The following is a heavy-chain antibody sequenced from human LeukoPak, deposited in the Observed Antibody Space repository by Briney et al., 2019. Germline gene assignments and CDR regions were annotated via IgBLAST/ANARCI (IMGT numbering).Heavy chain of an antibody. D-gene: IGHD3-22*01. V-gene: IGHV4-34*01. CDR1: GGSFSVYY. J-gene: IGHJ4*02. Sequence: PSETLSLTCAVYGGSFSVYYWSWIRQPPGKGLEWIGEINHSGSTNYNPSLKSRVTISVDTSKNQFSLKLSSVTAADTAVYYCARGRYYYDSSGYPTIYYFDYWGQGTLVTVSS. CDR3: ARGRYYYDSSGYPTIYYFDY. CDR2: INHSGST.